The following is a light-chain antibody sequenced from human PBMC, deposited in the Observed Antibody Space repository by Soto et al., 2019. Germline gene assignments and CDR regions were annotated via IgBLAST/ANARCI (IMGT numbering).Light chain of an antibody. Sequence: EIVLTQSPGTLSLSPGERSTLSFRSSRSVSSSYLAWYQHKPGMAPRFLIYGASTRATGIPDRFSGSGSGTDFTLTISRLEPEDFAVYYCQQYATSPTTFGQGTKVDI. CDR1: RSVSSSY. CDR3: QQYATSPTT. J-gene: IGKJ1*01. V-gene: IGKV3-20*01. CDR2: GAS.